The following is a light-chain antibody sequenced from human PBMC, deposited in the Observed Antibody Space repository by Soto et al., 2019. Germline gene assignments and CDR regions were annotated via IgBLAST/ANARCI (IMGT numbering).Light chain of an antibody. J-gene: IGLJ3*02. CDR3: CSYAGGDIFWV. Sequence: QSALTQPASVSGSPGQSITISCTGTSSDVGSYNLVSWYHQHPGKAPELIIYEGNKRPSGISDRFSGSKSGNTASLTISGLQAEDEADYYCCSYAGGDIFWVFGGGTKVTVL. CDR2: EGN. V-gene: IGLV2-23*03. CDR1: SSDVGSYNL.